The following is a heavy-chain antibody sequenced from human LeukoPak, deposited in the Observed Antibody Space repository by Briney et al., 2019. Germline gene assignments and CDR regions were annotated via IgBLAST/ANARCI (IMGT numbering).Heavy chain of an antibody. V-gene: IGHV1-69*04. Sequence: SVKVSCKASGGTFSSYAISWVRQAPGQGLEWMRRIIPILGIANYAQKFQGRVTITADESTSTAYMELSSLRSEDTAVYYCARGHANYYFDYWGQETLVTVSS. J-gene: IGHJ4*02. CDR2: IIPILGIA. CDR1: GGTFSSYA. CDR3: ARGHANYYFDY. D-gene: IGHD1-7*01.